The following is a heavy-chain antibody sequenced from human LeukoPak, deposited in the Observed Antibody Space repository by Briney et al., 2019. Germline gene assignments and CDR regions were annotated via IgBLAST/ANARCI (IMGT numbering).Heavy chain of an antibody. V-gene: IGHV3-74*01. Sequence: GGSLRLSCAASGFTSSSYWMHWVRQVPGKGLVWVSRISGDGTARNYADSVKGRFTISRDDAKNTVDLQMNSLRSEDTAVYYCVRGRGSYGWFDPWGQGTLVTVSS. CDR3: VRGRGSYGWFDP. D-gene: IGHD3-10*01. CDR2: ISGDGTAR. CDR1: GFTSSSYW. J-gene: IGHJ5*02.